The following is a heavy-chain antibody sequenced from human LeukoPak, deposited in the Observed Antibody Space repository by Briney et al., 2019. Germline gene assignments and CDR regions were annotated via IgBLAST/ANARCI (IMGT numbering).Heavy chain of an antibody. CDR1: GGTFSSYA. J-gene: IGHJ4*02. CDR3: ARSQLGGDPLFDY. CDR2: IIPILGIA. Sequence: SVKVSCKASGGTFSSYAISWVRQAPGQGLEWMGRIIPILGIANYAQKFQGRVTITADKSTSTAYMELSSLRSEDTAVYYCARSQLGGDPLFDYWGQGTLVTVSS. D-gene: IGHD2-21*02. V-gene: IGHV1-69*04.